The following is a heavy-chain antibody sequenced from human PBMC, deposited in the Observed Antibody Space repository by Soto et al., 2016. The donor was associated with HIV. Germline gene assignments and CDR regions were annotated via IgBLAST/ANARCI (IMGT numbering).Heavy chain of an antibody. J-gene: IGHJ4*02. CDR2: VYYNGNT. V-gene: IGHV4-59*01. D-gene: IGHD5-12*01. Sequence: QVQLQESDPGLVKPSETLSLMCSVSGGSITHFHWSWIRQPPGKGLEWIGYVYYNGNTNYNPSLKSRVTISVDTSENQFSLKLNSVTSADTAVYYCVRGPXGQNGYNQFAYWGQGTLVTVSP. CDR1: GGSITHFH. CDR3: VRGPXGQNGYNQFAY.